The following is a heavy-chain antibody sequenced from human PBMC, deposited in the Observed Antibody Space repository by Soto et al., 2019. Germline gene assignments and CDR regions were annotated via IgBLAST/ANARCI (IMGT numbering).Heavy chain of an antibody. V-gene: IGHV3-23*01. CDR2: ISGSGGST. CDR3: ATSFRYFDN. J-gene: IGHJ4*02. Sequence: GGPLRLSCAASGFTFSSYAMIWVRQAPGKGLEWVSAISGSGGSTYYADSVKGRFTISRDNSKNTLNLQMNGLGVEDTAIYYCATSFRYFDNWGQGTRVTVSS. CDR1: GFTFSSYA.